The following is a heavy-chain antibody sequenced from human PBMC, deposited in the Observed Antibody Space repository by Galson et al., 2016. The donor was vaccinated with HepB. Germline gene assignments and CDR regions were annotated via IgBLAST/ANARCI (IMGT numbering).Heavy chain of an antibody. CDR1: GFTFSSYG. CDR2: ISYDGSNK. CDR3: AKDSGRYYYDSSGYFQH. V-gene: IGHV3-30*18. D-gene: IGHD3-22*01. J-gene: IGHJ1*01. Sequence: SLRLSCAASGFTFSSYGMHWVRQAPGKGLEWVAVISYDGSNKYYADSVKGRFTISRDNSKNTLYLQMNSLRAEDTAVYYCAKDSGRYYYDSSGYFQHWGQGTLVTVSS.